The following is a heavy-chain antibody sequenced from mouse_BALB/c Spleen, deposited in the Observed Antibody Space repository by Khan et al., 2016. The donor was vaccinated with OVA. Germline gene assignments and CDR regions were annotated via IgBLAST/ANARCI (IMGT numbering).Heavy chain of an antibody. Sequence: IQLVQSGPELVQPGASVKVSCKASGYSFTDYNMFWVKQRHGKSLEWIGYIDPDNGGTSYNQKFKGKDTLTVDKYYSTAFMHISSMTSEDSSVFYCACTDYYGSSYFFDYCAQCTTLAFSS. CDR2: IDPDNGGT. CDR1: GYSFTDYN. V-gene: IGHV1S135*01. D-gene: IGHD1-1*01. CDR3: ACTDYYGSSYFFDY. J-gene: IGHJ2*01.